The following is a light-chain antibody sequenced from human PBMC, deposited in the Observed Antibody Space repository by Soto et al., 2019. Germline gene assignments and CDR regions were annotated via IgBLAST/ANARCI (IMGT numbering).Light chain of an antibody. Sequence: EIVLTQSPSTLSLSLGERATLSCRASQSVGNYLAWYQQKPGQAPRLLIYDASSRATGIPARFSGSGSGTDFTLTISSLEPEDFAIYYCQQRRDWPPXTFGGGTRWIS. CDR1: QSVGNY. CDR3: QQRRDWPPXT. CDR2: DAS. V-gene: IGKV3-11*01. J-gene: IGKJ4*01.